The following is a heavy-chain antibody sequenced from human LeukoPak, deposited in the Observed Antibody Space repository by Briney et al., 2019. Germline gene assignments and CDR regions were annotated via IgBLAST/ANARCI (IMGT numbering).Heavy chain of an antibody. J-gene: IGHJ3*02. CDR3: ARVGGSQGNDAFDI. V-gene: IGHV3-7*01. Sequence: PGGSLRLSCAASGFTFSSYWMSWVRQAPGKGLEWVANIKQDGSEKYYVDSVKGRFTISRDNAKNSLYLQMNSLRAEDTAVYYCARVGGSQGNDAFDIWGQGTMVTVSS. D-gene: IGHD1-26*01. CDR2: IKQDGSEK. CDR1: GFTFSSYW.